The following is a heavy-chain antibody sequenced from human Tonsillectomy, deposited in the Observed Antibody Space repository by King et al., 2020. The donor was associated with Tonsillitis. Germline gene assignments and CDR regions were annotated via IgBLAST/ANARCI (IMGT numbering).Heavy chain of an antibody. Sequence: QLQESGPGLVKPSETLSLTCSVSGGSITSTIHYWAWIRQPPGQGLEWIGSVYYNGATYYNPSLKSRVTISGDTTRNEFSLKVNSVTAADTAVYYCAISLNTGGYPFGDYWGQGILVTVSS. CDR1: GGSITSTIHY. CDR2: VYYNGAT. J-gene: IGHJ4*02. V-gene: IGHV4-39*01. CDR3: AISLNTGGYPFGDY. D-gene: IGHD1-26*01.